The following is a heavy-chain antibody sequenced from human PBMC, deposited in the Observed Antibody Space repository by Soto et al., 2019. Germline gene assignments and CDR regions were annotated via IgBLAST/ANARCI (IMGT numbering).Heavy chain of an antibody. V-gene: IGHV3-23*01. CDR1: GFTFNNYA. D-gene: IGHD6-19*01. J-gene: IGHJ4*02. Sequence: EVHLLESGGGLVQPGGSLRLSCEASGFTFNNYAMTWVHQTPGKGLQWVSTISGSGSSTFYADSVRGRFTISRDNSKNTLYLQMNSLRAEDTALYYSAKEKIASTVADFFDYWGQGTLVTVSS. CDR3: AKEKIASTVADFFDY. CDR2: ISGSGSST.